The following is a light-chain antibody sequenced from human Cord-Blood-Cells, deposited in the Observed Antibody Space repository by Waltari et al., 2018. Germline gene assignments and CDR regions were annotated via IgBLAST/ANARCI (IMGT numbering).Light chain of an antibody. CDR3: CSYAGSSTLV. CDR2: EGS. Sequence: QSALTQPASVSGSPGQSITITCTGPSSDVGSYNLVSWYQQHPGKAPKLMIYEGSKRPSGVSNRFSGSKSGNMASLTISGLQAEDEADYYCCSYAGSSTLVFGGGTKLTVL. CDR1: SSDVGSYNL. J-gene: IGLJ3*02. V-gene: IGLV2-23*01.